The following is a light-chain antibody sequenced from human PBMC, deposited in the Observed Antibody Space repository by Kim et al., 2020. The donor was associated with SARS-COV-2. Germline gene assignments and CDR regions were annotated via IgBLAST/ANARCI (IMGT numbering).Light chain of an antibody. V-gene: IGLV1-47*01. CDR2: KND. J-gene: IGLJ3*02. Sequence: QSVLTQSPSASGTPGQRVTISCSGSSSNIGSNYVYWYQQLPGTAPKLLIYKNDRRPSGVPDRFSGSESDTSASLAISGLRSEDEADYYCAAWDDSLSSWVFGGGTQLTVL. CDR1: SSNIGSNY. CDR3: AAWDDSLSSWV.